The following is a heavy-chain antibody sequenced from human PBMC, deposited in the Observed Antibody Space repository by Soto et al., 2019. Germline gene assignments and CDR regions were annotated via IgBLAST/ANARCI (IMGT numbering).Heavy chain of an antibody. V-gene: IGHV1-18*01. J-gene: IGHJ6*03. CDR3: ARGDYYASGTLLNTDNFSMDV. Sequence: QIQLVQSGAEVKKPGASVKVSCKASGYTFINYGISWVRQAPGQGLEWVGWVSAYNGNTNYAQSLQGRVTLTTETSTSTAYMELRSLTSDDTAVYFCARGDYYASGTLLNTDNFSMDVWGKGTTVIVSS. CDR2: VSAYNGNT. D-gene: IGHD3-10*01. CDR1: GYTFINYG.